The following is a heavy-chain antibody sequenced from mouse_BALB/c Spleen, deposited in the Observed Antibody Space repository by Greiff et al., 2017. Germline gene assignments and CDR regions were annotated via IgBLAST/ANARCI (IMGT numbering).Heavy chain of an antibody. Sequence: EVKLVESGAGLVKPGGSLKLSCAASGFTLSSYAMPWVRQSPEKGLEWVAEISSGGSYTYYPDTVTGRITITRDNAKNTLYLRMSSLRSEATAMYYCARDDNWDYWGQGTLVTVSA. CDR3: ARDDNWDY. CDR2: ISSGGSYT. D-gene: IGHD4-1*01. V-gene: IGHV5-9-4*01. J-gene: IGHJ3*01. CDR1: GFTLSSYA.